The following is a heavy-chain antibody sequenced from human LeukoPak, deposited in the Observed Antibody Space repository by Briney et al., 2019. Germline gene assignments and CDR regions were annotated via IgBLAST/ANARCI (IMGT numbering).Heavy chain of an antibody. V-gene: IGHV4-39*02. Sequence: NPSETLSLTCTVSGGSISSSSYYWGWIRQPPGKGLEWIGSIYYSGSTYYNPSLKSRVTISVDTSKNQFSLKLSSVTAADTAVYYCARESQSVLWFGVQLWGHGTLVTVSS. CDR1: GGSISSSSYY. D-gene: IGHD3-10*01. CDR2: IYYSGST. J-gene: IGHJ4*01. CDR3: ARESQSVLWFGVQL.